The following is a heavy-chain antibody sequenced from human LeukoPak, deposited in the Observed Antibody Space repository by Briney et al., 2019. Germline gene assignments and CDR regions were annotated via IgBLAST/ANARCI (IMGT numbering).Heavy chain of an antibody. D-gene: IGHD2/OR15-2a*01. V-gene: IGHV3-66*04. J-gene: IGHJ6*02. CDR3: ARLSLEYYYGMDV. CDR2: IYSGGST. CDR1: GFTVSSNY. Sequence: GGSLRLSYAASGFTVSSNYMSWVRQAPGKGLEWVSVIYSGGSTYYADSVKGRFTISRDNSKNTLYLQMNSLRAEDTAVYYCARLSLEYYYGMDVWGQGTTVTVSS.